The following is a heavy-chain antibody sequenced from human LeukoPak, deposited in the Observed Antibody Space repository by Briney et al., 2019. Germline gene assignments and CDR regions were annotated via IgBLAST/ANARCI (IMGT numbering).Heavy chain of an antibody. CDR2: ISDSSSGI. J-gene: IGHJ4*02. Sequence: GGSLRLSCAASGFTVSSNYMNWVRQAPGKGLEWVSSISDSSSGIYYADSVKGRFTISRDNSKSTLFLDMNSLRVEDTAIYYCANSYYNFWSGFANWGQGTLVSVSS. D-gene: IGHD3-3*01. V-gene: IGHV3-23*01. CDR3: ANSYYNFWSGFAN. CDR1: GFTVSSNY.